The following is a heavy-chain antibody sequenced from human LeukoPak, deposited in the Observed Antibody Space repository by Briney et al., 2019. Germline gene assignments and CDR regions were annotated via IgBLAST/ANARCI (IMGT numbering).Heavy chain of an antibody. CDR2: IYYSGST. CDR3: ARGGAGLYYYMDV. CDR1: GGSFSGYY. V-gene: IGHV4-59*01. J-gene: IGHJ6*03. Sequence: SETLSLTCAVYGGSFSGYYWSWIRQPPGKGLEWIGYIYYSGSTNYNPSLKSRVTISVDTSKNQFSLKLSSVTAADTAVYYCARGGAGLYYYMDVWGKGTTVTVSS.